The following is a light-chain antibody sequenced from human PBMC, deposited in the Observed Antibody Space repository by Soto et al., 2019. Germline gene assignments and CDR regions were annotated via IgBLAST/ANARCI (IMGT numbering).Light chain of an antibody. Sequence: EIVLTQSPGTLSLSPGERATLSCRASQSVSSSYLAWYQQKPGQAPRLLIYGASSRATGIPDRFSGSGSGTVSLITISRVQPEYSAVYYWQQYGSPRTFGQGTKVEIK. V-gene: IGKV3-20*01. CDR1: QSVSSSY. CDR3: QQYGSPRT. CDR2: GAS. J-gene: IGKJ1*01.